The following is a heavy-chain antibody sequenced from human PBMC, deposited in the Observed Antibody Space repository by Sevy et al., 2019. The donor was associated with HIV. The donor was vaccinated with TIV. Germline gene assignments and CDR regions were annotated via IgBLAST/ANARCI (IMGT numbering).Heavy chain of an antibody. Sequence: SETLSLICTVSGGSITSRSYYWGWIRQSPGKGLEWIGSINYSGSNNQNPSLTIRVTMSVDMSKNQFSLKLSSVTAADTAVYYWVRQVIAPAGSGYWFDPWGQGTLVTVSS. D-gene: IGHD6-13*01. CDR3: VRQVIAPAGSGYWFDP. V-gene: IGHV4-39*01. CDR2: INYSGSN. J-gene: IGHJ5*02. CDR1: GGSITSRSYY.